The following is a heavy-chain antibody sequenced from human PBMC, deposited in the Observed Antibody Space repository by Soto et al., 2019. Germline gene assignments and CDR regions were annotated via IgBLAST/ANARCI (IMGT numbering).Heavy chain of an antibody. Sequence: QVQLVESGGGVVQPGRSLRLSCAVSGFTFSRYTMHWVRQAPGKGREWVAGVSKNGINKDYAASVKGRFTISRDKSKNTLYMQMNSLRTEDTDVYYCARDDGEEFDAFDIWGQGTIVPVSS. CDR3: ARDDGEEFDAFDI. CDR2: VSKNGINK. D-gene: IGHD3-10*01. V-gene: IGHV3-30*04. CDR1: GFTFSRYT. J-gene: IGHJ3*02.